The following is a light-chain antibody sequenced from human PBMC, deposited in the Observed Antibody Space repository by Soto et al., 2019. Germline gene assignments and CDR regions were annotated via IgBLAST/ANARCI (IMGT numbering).Light chain of an antibody. CDR1: SRDVGGYNS. Sequence: QSVLTQPASVSGSPGQSITISCTGTSRDVGGYNSVSWYQQHPGKAPKLMIYEVTNRPSGVSNRFSGSKSGNTASLTISGLQAEDEADYYCSSYTTSSTLYVFGAGTKVTVL. J-gene: IGLJ1*01. CDR2: EVT. CDR3: SSYTTSSTLYV. V-gene: IGLV2-14*01.